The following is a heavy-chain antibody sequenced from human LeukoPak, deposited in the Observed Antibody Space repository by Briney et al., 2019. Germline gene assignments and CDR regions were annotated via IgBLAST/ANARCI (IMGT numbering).Heavy chain of an antibody. CDR1: GFTFSSYA. CDR3: AREAEALDY. CDR2: ISYDGSNK. Sequence: GGSLRLSCAASGFTFSSYAMHWVRQAPGKGLEWVTAISYDGSNKDYADSVKGRFTISRDNSKNTAYLQVNSLRAEDTAVYYCAREAEALDYWGQGTLVTVSS. J-gene: IGHJ4*02. V-gene: IGHV3-30-3*01.